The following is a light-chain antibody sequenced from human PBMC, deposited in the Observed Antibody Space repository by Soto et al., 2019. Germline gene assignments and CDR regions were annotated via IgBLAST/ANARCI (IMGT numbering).Light chain of an antibody. Sequence: QSALTQPASVSGSPGQSITISCTGTSSDVGGYNYVSWYQQHPGKAPKLMIYDVSHRPSGVSNRFSASKSGNTASLTISGLQAEDEADYYCSSYTSSSTVFGTGTKLTVL. CDR2: DVS. V-gene: IGLV2-14*01. CDR1: SSDVGGYNY. CDR3: SSYTSSSTV. J-gene: IGLJ1*01.